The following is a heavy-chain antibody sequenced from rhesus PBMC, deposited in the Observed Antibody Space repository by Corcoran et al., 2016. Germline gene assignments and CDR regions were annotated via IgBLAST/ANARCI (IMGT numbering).Heavy chain of an antibody. CDR1: GVSISGYY. CDR2: IGGRSGST. V-gene: IGHV4-165*02. J-gene: IGHJ4*01. D-gene: IGHD5-24*01. CDR3: ARKGTVGTPIDY. Sequence: QVQLQESGPGLVKPSETLSLPCAVSGVSISGYYWTWNRPPPGKGLGWIGYIGGRSGSTYYNPSLKSRVTMSTDTSKNQFSLKLSSVTAADTAVYYCARKGTVGTPIDYWGQGVLVTVSS.